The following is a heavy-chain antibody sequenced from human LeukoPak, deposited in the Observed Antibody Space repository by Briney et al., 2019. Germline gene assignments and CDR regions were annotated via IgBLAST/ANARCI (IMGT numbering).Heavy chain of an antibody. CDR2: IYHSGTT. CDR3: ARKENVYYYFDY. V-gene: IGHV4-28*01. CDR1: GYSITSSSW. Sequence: SETLSLTCAVSGYSITSSSWWGWIRPPPGKGLEWIGYIYHSGTTYYNPSLQSRVTMSVDTSKNQFSLKLSSVTAVDTAVYYCARKENVYYYFDYWGQGTLVTVSS. D-gene: IGHD3-10*01. J-gene: IGHJ4*02.